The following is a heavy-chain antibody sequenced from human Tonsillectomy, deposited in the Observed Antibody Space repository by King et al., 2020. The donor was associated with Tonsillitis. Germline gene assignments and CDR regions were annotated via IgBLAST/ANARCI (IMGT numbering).Heavy chain of an antibody. J-gene: IGHJ4*02. V-gene: IGHV3-30*18. CDR1: GFTFSIYG. Sequence: VQLVESGGGVVQPGRSLRLSCAASGFTFSIYGIHWVRQAPGKGLEWVAVISYDGSTKKYADSVKGRFTISRDNSKNTLYLQMKSLRAEDTAVYYCAKEGSDSSLYDKWGQGTLVTVSS. CDR2: ISYDGSTK. D-gene: IGHD6-13*01. CDR3: AKEGSDSSLYDK.